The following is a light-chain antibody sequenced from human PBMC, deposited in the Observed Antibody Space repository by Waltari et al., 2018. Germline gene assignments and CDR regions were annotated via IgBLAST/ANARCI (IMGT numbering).Light chain of an antibody. Sequence: DIQLTQSPSFLSASVGDRVTITCRASQGISSYLAWYQQKPGKAPKLLIYAASTLQSGVPSRCSGSGSGTEFTLTISSLQPEDFATYYCQQLNSYLSFTFGPGTKVDIK. V-gene: IGKV1-9*01. CDR2: AAS. CDR1: QGISSY. J-gene: IGKJ3*01. CDR3: QQLNSYLSFT.